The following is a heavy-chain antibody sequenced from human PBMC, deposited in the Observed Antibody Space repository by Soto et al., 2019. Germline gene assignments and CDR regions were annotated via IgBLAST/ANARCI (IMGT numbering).Heavy chain of an antibody. CDR1: GFHFRTFH. V-gene: IGHV3-23*01. J-gene: IGHJ6*02. D-gene: IGHD2-21*02. CDR2: ISASGDRP. Sequence: EVQLLESGGGLVQPGGSLRVSCAASGFHFRTFHMIWVGQTQGKGLESVSTISASGDRPYYADSVKGRFTTSRDNSKNILYLQMNSLRADDTAIYYCTKILTTAAYYWYGMDVWGHGAAVTVSS. CDR3: TKILTTAAYYWYGMDV.